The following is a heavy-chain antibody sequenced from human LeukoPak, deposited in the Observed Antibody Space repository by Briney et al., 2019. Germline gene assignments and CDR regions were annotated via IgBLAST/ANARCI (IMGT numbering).Heavy chain of an antibody. CDR1: GGSISSSSYY. J-gene: IGHJ3*02. V-gene: IGHV4-39*07. D-gene: IGHD3-9*01. CDR2: IYYSGST. Sequence: PSETLSLTCTVSGGSISSSSYYWGWIRQPPGKGLEWIGSIYYSGSTYYNPSLKSRVTISVDTSKNQFSLKLSSVTAADTAVYYCARGPILTDSDAFDIWGQGTMVTVSS. CDR3: ARGPILTDSDAFDI.